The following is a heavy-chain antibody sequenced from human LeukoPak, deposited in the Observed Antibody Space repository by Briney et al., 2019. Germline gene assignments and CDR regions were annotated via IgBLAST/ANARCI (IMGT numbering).Heavy chain of an antibody. V-gene: IGHV3-23*01. CDR1: GFNFKSYS. Sequence: GALKLSLAASGFNFKSYSMSLVRQAPGEGLGGGSGISGSGGSTYYADSVKGRFTISRDNSKNTLYLQMNSLRAEDTAVYYCAKDVSSGYYDGHDAFDIWGQGTMVTVSS. CDR2: ISGSGGST. J-gene: IGHJ3*02. D-gene: IGHD3-22*01. CDR3: AKDVSSGYYDGHDAFDI.